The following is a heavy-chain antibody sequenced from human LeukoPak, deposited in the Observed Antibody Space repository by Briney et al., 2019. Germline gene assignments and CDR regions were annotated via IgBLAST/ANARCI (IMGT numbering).Heavy chain of an antibody. J-gene: IGHJ6*03. CDR2: IIPILGIA. CDR3: ARSRRITMVRGVTDYYYYYMDV. V-gene: IGHV1-69*04. Sequence: ASVKVSCKASGGTFSSYAISWVRQAPGQGLEWMGRIIPILGIANYAQKFQGRVTITADKSTSTAYMELSSLRSEDTAVYYCARSRRITMVRGVTDYYYYYMDVWGKGTTVTVSS. CDR1: GGTFSSYA. D-gene: IGHD3-10*01.